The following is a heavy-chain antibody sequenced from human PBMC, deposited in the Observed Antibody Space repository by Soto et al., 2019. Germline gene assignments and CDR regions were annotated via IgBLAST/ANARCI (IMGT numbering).Heavy chain of an antibody. D-gene: IGHD3-3*01. CDR2: INHSGST. CDR1: GASFSCYY. CDR3: ARVGNTYYDFWSGYPPDLDV. J-gene: IGHJ6*02. V-gene: IGHV4-34*01. Sequence: SETLSLSCAVYGASFSCYYWSWIRQPPGKGLEWIGEINHSGSTNYNPSLKSRVTISVDTSKNQFSLKLSSVTAADTAVYYCARVGNTYYDFWSGYPPDLDVWGQGTTVTVSS.